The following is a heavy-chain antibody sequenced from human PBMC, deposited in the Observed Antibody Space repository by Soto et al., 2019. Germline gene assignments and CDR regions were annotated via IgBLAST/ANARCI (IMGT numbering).Heavy chain of an antibody. CDR3: ARGPALILYCSGGSCYSPELDV. J-gene: IGHJ6*04. CDR2: IYYSGST. V-gene: IGHV4-31*03. D-gene: IGHD2-15*01. CDR1: GGSISSGGYY. Sequence: QVQLQESGPGLVKPSQTLSLTCTVSGGSISSGGYYWSWIRQHPGKGLEWIGYIYYSGSTYYNPSLKSRVTISVDTSKNQFSLKLSSVTAADTAVYYCARGPALILYCSGGSCYSPELDVWGKGTTVTVSS.